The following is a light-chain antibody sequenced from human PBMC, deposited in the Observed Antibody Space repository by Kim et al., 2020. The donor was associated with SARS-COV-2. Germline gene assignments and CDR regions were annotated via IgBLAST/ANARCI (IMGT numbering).Light chain of an antibody. CDR2: DTS. CDR1: QNVISY. J-gene: IGKJ5*01. V-gene: IGKV3-11*01. Sequence: SPGERATLSCRASQNVISYLDWYQQKPGQAPRLLIYDTSNRATGIPARFSGSGSGTDFTLTISSLEPEDFAVYYCQQRNNWPITFGQGTRLEIK. CDR3: QQRNNWPIT.